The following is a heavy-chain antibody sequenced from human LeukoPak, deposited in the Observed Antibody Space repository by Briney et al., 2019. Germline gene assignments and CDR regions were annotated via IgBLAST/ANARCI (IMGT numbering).Heavy chain of an antibody. D-gene: IGHD2-2*01. J-gene: IGHJ4*02. CDR3: ARDLLRAVEVLAADFDY. CDR1: GYTFTSYG. V-gene: IGHV1-18*01. CDR2: ISAYNGNT. Sequence: AASVKVSCKASGYTFTSYGISWVRQAPGQGLEWMGWISAYNGNTNYAQKLQGRVTMTTDTSTSTAYMELRSLRSDDTAVYYCARDLLRAVEVLAADFDYWGQGTLVTVSS.